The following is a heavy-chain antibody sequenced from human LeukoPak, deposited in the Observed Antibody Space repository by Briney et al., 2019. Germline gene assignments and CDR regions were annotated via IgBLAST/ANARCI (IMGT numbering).Heavy chain of an antibody. Sequence: TGGSLRLSCAASGFTVSTKFMSWVRQAPGKGLEWVSVIYSVGTTYYADSVKGRFTISRDNSKNTLYLQMNSLGADDTAVYYCARETTAAGLGAFDIWGQGTMVTVSS. J-gene: IGHJ3*02. CDR1: GFTVSTKF. CDR2: IYSVGTT. D-gene: IGHD2-21*02. V-gene: IGHV3-53*01. CDR3: ARETTAAGLGAFDI.